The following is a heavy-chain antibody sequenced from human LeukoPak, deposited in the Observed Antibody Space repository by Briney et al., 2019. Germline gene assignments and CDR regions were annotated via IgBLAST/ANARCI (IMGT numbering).Heavy chain of an antibody. CDR2: IHTSGST. D-gene: IGHD2-15*01. V-gene: IGHV4-4*09. CDR3: VRPGQSSWWVYFNY. CDR1: GGSSSPYY. J-gene: IGHJ4*02. Sequence: PSETLSLTCTVSGGSSSPYYWTWIRQPPGKGLEWIGNIHTSGSTDYNPSLKSRVTMSVDTSKNQFSLRLSSVTAADTAVYYCVRPGQSSWWVYFNYWGQGVVVTVSS.